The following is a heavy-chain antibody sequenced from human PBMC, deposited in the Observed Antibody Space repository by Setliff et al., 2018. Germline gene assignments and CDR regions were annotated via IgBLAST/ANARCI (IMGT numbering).Heavy chain of an antibody. CDR2: VYSSGSP. V-gene: IGHV4-39*01. CDR3: ARGYSGYDYLKPFDY. Sequence: SETLSLTCTVPGASISGSAYYWGWIRQPPGKGLEWIGSVYSSGSPYYNPSLKSRVTISVDTSKNQFSLKLSSVTAADTAVYYCARGYSGYDYLKPFDYWGQGTLVTVSS. J-gene: IGHJ4*02. CDR1: GASISGSAYY. D-gene: IGHD5-12*01.